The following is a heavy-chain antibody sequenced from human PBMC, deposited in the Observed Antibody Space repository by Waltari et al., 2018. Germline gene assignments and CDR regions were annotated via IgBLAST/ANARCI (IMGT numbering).Heavy chain of an antibody. CDR3: ARDPPGMATIGS. J-gene: IGHJ5*02. CDR2: IYSGGST. CDR1: GFTVGNNY. Sequence: EAQLVESGGGLIHPGGSLRLSCAVSGFTVGNNYMSGVRQAPGKGLELVSVIYSGGSTNCADSVRGRFTSSRDNSKNTLFLEMNSLTAEDTAVYYCARDPPGMATIGSWGQGTLVTVSS. V-gene: IGHV3-53*01. D-gene: IGHD5-12*01.